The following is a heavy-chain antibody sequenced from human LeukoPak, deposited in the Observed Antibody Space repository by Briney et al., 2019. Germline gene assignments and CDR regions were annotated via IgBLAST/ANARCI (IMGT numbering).Heavy chain of an antibody. V-gene: IGHV4-38-2*02. Sequence: SETLSLICGVSGYSISSGYPWAWIRQSPGKGLEWIGSIYHSGSAHYNPSLKSRVTISVETSKNQFSLNIFSVTAADTAVYYCARDPRWLTPDCTSTSCYENYFDPWGQGTLVTVSS. D-gene: IGHD2-2*01. CDR1: GYSISSGYP. CDR2: IYHSGSA. CDR3: ARDPRWLTPDCTSTSCYENYFDP. J-gene: IGHJ5*02.